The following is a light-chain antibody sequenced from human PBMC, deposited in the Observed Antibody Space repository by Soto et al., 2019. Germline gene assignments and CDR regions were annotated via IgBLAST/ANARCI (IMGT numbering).Light chain of an antibody. CDR2: AAS. CDR1: QNVNSN. Sequence: EIVMTQSPATLSVSPGGRATLSCRASQNVNSNLAWYQQRPGQAPRLLIYAASTRATGIPARFSGIGSGTEFTLTINSLQSEDFAVYYCQQYNNWPPLTFGGGTKVDIK. V-gene: IGKV3-15*01. CDR3: QQYNNWPPLT. J-gene: IGKJ4*01.